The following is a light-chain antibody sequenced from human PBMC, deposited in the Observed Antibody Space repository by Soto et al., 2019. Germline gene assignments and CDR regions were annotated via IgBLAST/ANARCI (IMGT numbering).Light chain of an antibody. CDR3: QTWGTGMV. J-gene: IGLJ2*01. CDR2: INSDGSH. V-gene: IGLV4-69*01. Sequence: QPVLTQSPSASASLGASVKLTCTLSSGHSTYVIAWHQQQPEKCPRYLMTINSDGSHNKGDGIPDRFSGSSSGAERYLTISSRQSEDEADYYCQTWGTGMVFGGGTKLTVL. CDR1: SGHSTYV.